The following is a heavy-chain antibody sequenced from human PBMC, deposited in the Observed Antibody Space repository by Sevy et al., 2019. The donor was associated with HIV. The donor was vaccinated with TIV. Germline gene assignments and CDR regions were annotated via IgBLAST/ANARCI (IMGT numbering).Heavy chain of an antibody. D-gene: IGHD3-3*01. Sequence: SETLSLTCTVSGGSISSSSYYWGWIRQPPGKGLEWIGGIYYSGSTYYNPSLKSRVTISVDTSKNQFSLKLSSVTAADTAVYYCARLDFWSGYPYFDYWGQGTLVTVSS. J-gene: IGHJ4*02. CDR3: ARLDFWSGYPYFDY. V-gene: IGHV4-39*01. CDR1: GGSISSSSYY. CDR2: IYYSGST.